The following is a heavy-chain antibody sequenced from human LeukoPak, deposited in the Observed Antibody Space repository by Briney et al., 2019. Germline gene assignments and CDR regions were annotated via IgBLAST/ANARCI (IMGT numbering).Heavy chain of an antibody. CDR1: GGPVSSSSYY. CDR3: ARARGRAYYYDSSGYRVPFDP. CDR2: INHSGST. V-gene: IGHV4-39*07. Sequence: SGTLSLTCTVSGGPVSSSSYYWGWIRQPPGKGLEWIGEINHSGSTNYNPSLKSRVTISVDTSKNQFSLKLSSVTAADTAVYYCARARGRAYYYDSSGYRVPFDPWGQGTLVTVSS. D-gene: IGHD3-22*01. J-gene: IGHJ5*02.